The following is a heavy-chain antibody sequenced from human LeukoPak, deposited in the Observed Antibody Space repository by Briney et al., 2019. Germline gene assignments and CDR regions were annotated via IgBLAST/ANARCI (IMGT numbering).Heavy chain of an antibody. CDR1: GYTFTGYY. D-gene: IGHD5-12*01. CDR2: INPNSGGT. V-gene: IGHV1-2*02. Sequence: ASVEVSCKASGYTFTGYYMHWVRQAPGQGLEWMGWINPNSGGTNYAQKFRGRVTMTRDTSISTGYMDLSRLKSDDTAVYYCARAKSGYDPVYYFGLDVWGQGTTVTVSS. J-gene: IGHJ6*02. CDR3: ARAKSGYDPVYYFGLDV.